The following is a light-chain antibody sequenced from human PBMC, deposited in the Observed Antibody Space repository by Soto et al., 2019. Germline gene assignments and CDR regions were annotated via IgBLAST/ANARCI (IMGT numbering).Light chain of an antibody. CDR2: NDH. CDR3: AAWDDSLKGVV. Sequence: QSAVTQPPSASGTPGQRVTISCSGSSSNIGSNAVNWYQQLPGTAPKLLIYNDHQRPSGVPDRFSGSKSGTSASLAISGLQSEDEADYYCAAWDDSLKGVVFGGGTKLTVL. V-gene: IGLV1-44*01. J-gene: IGLJ2*01. CDR1: SSNIGSNA.